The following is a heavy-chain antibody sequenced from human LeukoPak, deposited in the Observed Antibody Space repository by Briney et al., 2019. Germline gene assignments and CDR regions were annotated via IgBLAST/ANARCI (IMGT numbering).Heavy chain of an antibody. D-gene: IGHD2-15*01. Sequence: GGSLRLSCAASGFTFSRYAMHWVRQAPGEGLEYVSAISSNGGSTYYADSVKGRFTISRDNSKNTLYLQMSSLRAEDTAVYYCLGYCSGGSCYEDDYWGQGTLVTVSS. CDR2: ISSNGGST. J-gene: IGHJ4*02. CDR3: LGYCSGGSCYEDDY. CDR1: GFTFSRYA. V-gene: IGHV3-64D*06.